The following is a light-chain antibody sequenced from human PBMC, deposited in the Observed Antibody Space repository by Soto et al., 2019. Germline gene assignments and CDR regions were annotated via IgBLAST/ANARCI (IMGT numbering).Light chain of an antibody. Sequence: DIQMTQSPSTLSASVGDGVTITCRASQTISGWLAWYQQRPGKAPKLLISDASSLRSGVPSRFSGSGSGTEFTFTISSLQPDDFGSYYCQQYKSYPWTFGHGTKVDIK. CDR2: DAS. V-gene: IGKV1-5*01. CDR1: QTISGW. J-gene: IGKJ1*01. CDR3: QQYKSYPWT.